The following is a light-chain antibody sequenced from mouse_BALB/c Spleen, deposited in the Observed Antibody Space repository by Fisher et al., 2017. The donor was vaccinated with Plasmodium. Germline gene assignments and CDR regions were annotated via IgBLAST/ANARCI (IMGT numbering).Light chain of an antibody. CDR2: RAN. CDR1: QDIKSY. Sequence: DIVLTQTPSSMYSSLGERVTITCKASQDIKSYLSWFQQKPGKSPKTLISRANRLVAGVPSRFSGSGSGQDFSLTISSLDYEDVGIYYCQQYYDFPRTFGGGTKLEIK. V-gene: IGKV14-111*01. J-gene: IGKJ1*01. CDR3: QQYYDFPRT.